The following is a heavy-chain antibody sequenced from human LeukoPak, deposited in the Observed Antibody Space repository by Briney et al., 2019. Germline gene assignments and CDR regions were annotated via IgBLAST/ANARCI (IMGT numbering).Heavy chain of an antibody. V-gene: IGHV1-2*06. D-gene: IGHD1-26*01. CDR1: GYTFADYF. CDR3: ARDASSTPNWEFDY. Sequence: GASVKVSCKTSGYTFADYFIHWVRQAPGRGLEWMGRINANSGGTEYQQKFQGRVTMTRDTSISTAFVEVNWLISDDTAIYYCARDASSTPNWEFDYWGQGTLVTVSS. J-gene: IGHJ4*02. CDR2: INANSGGT.